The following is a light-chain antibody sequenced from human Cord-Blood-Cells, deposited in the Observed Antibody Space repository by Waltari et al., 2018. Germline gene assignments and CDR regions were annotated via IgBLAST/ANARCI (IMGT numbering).Light chain of an antibody. CDR2: EGS. J-gene: IGLJ3*02. V-gene: IGLV2-23*01. CDR1: SSDVGSYNL. CDR3: CSYAGSSTWV. Sequence: QSALTQPASVSGSPGKSIPISCTGTSSDVGSYNLVSWYQKHPGKAPKLMIYEGSKRPSGVSNRFSGSKSGNTASLTISGLQAGDEADYYCCSYAGSSTWVFGGGTKLTGL.